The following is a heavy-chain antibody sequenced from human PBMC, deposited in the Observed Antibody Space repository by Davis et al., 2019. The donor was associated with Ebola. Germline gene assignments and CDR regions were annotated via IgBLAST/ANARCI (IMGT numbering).Heavy chain of an antibody. CDR3: ASGPVYYYYGMDV. V-gene: IGHV4-31*03. CDR1: GGSISSGGYY. CDR2: SYYSGST. Sequence: SETLSLTCTVSGGSISSGGYYWSWIRQHPGKGLEWIGYSYYSGSTYYNPSLKSRVTISVDTSKNQFSLKLSSVTAADTAVYYCASGPVYYYYGMDVWGQGTTVTVSS. J-gene: IGHJ6*02.